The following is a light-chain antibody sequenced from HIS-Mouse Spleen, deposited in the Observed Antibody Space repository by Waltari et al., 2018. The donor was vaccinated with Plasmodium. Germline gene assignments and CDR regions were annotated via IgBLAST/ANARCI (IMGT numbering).Light chain of an antibody. Sequence: SYELTQPSSVSVSPGQTARITCSGDVLAKKYARWFQQKPGQAPVLVIYKDSERPSGIPGRFSGSSSGNTVTLTISGAQVEDEADYYCYSAADNNRVFGGGTKLTVL. J-gene: IGLJ3*02. CDR1: VLAKKY. CDR2: KDS. CDR3: YSAADNNRV. V-gene: IGLV3-27*01.